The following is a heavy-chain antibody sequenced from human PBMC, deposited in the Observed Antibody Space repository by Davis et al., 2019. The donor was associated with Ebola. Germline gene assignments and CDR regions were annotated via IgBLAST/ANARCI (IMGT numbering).Heavy chain of an antibody. CDR2: IKHDESER. V-gene: IGHV3-7*01. CDR1: GFTFSNYW. CDR3: ARGFLEDKSGYRPFDY. J-gene: IGHJ4*02. D-gene: IGHD3-3*01. Sequence: PGGSLRLSCVTSGFTFSNYWMNWVRQAPGKGLEWVANIKHDESERNYVDSVKGRFTISRDNAKKSLYLEMNTLRAEDTALYYCARGFLEDKSGYRPFDYWGQGTLVTVSS.